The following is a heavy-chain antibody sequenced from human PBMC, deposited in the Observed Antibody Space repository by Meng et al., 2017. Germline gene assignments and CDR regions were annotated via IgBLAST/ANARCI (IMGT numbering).Heavy chain of an antibody. Sequence: VQLQESGPGLGSPSETLSHSCTASVYSVTVRSHYCSCIRRPPGNGLDCIGYIDYGGSTSYNPSLRSRVTISVDTSNNQFSLKLSSVTAADTALFYCARTRGDYYFDYWGQGTLVTVSS. CDR1: VYSVTVRSHY. J-gene: IGHJ4*02. CDR3: ARTRGDYYFDY. CDR2: IDYGGST. D-gene: IGHD3-16*01. V-gene: IGHV4-61*01.